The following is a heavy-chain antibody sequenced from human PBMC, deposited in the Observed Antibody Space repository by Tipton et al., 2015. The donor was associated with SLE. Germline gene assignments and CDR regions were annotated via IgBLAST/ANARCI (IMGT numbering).Heavy chain of an antibody. CDR3: ARVWGTGSRGVDY. J-gene: IGHJ4*02. D-gene: IGHD2-2*01. CDR2: THYRSKWYS. Sequence: GLVKPSQTLSLTCAISGDSVSTNSAAWTWIRQSPSRGLEWLGRTHYRSKWYSDYAVSVKSRITINPDTSKNQFSLQLNSVTPEDTAVYYCARVWGTGSRGVDYWGQGTLVTVSS. CDR1: GDSVSTNSAA. V-gene: IGHV6-1*01.